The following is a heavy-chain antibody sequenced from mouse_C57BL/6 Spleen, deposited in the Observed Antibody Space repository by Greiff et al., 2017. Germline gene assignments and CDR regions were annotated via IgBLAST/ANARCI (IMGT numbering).Heavy chain of an antibody. Sequence: VQLVESGAELVRPGASVTLSCKASGYTFTDYEMHWVKQTPVHGLEWIGAIDPETGGTAYNQKFKGKAILTADKSSSTAYMELRILTSEDSAVYYCTGYYSNYFAMDYWGQGTSVTVSS. CDR2: IDPETGGT. J-gene: IGHJ4*01. D-gene: IGHD2-5*01. CDR1: GYTFTDYE. CDR3: TGYYSNYFAMDY. V-gene: IGHV1-15*01.